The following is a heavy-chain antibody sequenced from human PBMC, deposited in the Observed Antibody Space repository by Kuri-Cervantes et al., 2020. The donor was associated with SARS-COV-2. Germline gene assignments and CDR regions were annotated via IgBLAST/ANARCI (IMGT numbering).Heavy chain of an antibody. D-gene: IGHD1-26*01. J-gene: IGHJ6*02. Sequence: GESLKISCAASGFTFSSYAMHWVRQAPGKGLEWVAVISYDGSNKYYADSVKGRFTISRDNSKNTLYLQMNSLRAEDTAVYYCARSRGWEPHPYYYDYYGMDVWGQGTTVTVSS. V-gene: IGHV3-30-3*01. CDR2: ISYDGSNK. CDR3: ARSRGWEPHPYYYDYYGMDV. CDR1: GFTFSSYA.